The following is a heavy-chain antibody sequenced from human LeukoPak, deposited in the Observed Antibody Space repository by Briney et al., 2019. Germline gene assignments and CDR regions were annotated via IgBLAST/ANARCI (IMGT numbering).Heavy chain of an antibody. D-gene: IGHD3-10*01. J-gene: IGHJ4*02. CDR2: IYSGGST. V-gene: IGHV3-53*01. CDR3: ALMVRGYFDY. Sequence: GGSLRLSCAASGFTVNSNYMSWVRQAPGKGLEWVSVIYSGGSTYYADSVKGRFTISRDNSKNTLYLQMNSLRAEDTAVYYCALMVRGYFDYWGQGTLVTVSS. CDR1: GFTVNSNY.